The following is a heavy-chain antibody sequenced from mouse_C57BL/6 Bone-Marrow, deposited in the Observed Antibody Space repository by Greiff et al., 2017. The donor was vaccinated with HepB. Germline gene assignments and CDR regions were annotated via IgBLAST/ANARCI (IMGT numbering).Heavy chain of an antibody. CDR2: SRNKANDYTT. J-gene: IGHJ1*03. CDR1: GFTFSDFY. CDR3: ARDSTTVVAPGYFDV. D-gene: IGHD1-1*01. V-gene: IGHV7-1*01. Sequence: DVMLVESGGGLVQSGRSLRLSCATSGFTFSDFYMEWVRQAPGKGLEWIAASRNKANDYTTEYSASVKGRFIVSRDTSQSILYLQMNALRAEDTAIYYCARDSTTVVAPGYFDVWGTGTTVTVSS.